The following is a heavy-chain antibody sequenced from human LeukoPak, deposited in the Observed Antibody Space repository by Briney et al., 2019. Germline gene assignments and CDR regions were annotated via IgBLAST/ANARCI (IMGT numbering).Heavy chain of an antibody. J-gene: IGHJ5*02. CDR2: IYHSGST. D-gene: IGHD2-15*01. V-gene: IGHV4-38-2*02. CDR1: GYSISSGYY. Sequence: SETLSLTYTVSGYSISSGYYWGWIRQPPGKGLEWIGSIYHSGSTYYNPSLKSRVTISVDTSKNQFSLKLSSVTAADTAVYYCATSPNCGGGSCYPPPPEWNGFAPWGQGTLVTFSS. CDR3: ATSPNCGGGSCYPPPPEWNGFAP.